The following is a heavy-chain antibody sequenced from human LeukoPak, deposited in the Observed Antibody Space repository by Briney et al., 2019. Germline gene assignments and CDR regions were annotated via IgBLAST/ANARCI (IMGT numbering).Heavy chain of an antibody. V-gene: IGHV1-46*01. CDR1: GYTFTSNY. J-gene: IGHJ4*02. Sequence: ASVKVSCKAFGYTFTSNYMHWVRQAPGQGPEWMGVISPSGGSTTYAQKFQGRVTLTRDMSTSTDYLELSSLRSDDTAVYYCARAYSRAVAAHEDYWGQGTLVTVSS. D-gene: IGHD6-19*01. CDR2: ISPSGGST. CDR3: ARAYSRAVAAHEDY.